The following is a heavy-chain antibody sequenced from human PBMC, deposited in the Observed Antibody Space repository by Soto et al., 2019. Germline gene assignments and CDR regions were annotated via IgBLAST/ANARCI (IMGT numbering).Heavy chain of an antibody. D-gene: IGHD3-3*01. J-gene: IGHJ4*02. V-gene: IGHV3-15*01. CDR3: SPDLQWLLFRFDY. CDR2: IKSKTDGGTT. Sequence: EVQLVESGGGLVKPGGSLRLSCAASGFTFSNAWMSWVRQAPGKGLEWVGRIKSKTDGGTTDYAAPVKGRFTISRDDSKNTLYLEMKSLKTQETGVDYCSPDLQWLLFRFDYWGQGTLVTVSS. CDR1: GFTFSNAW.